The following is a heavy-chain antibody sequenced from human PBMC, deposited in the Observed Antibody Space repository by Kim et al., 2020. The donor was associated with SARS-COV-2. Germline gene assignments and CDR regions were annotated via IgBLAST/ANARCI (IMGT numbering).Heavy chain of an antibody. J-gene: IGHJ4*02. CDR3: ARGHTTDYGNDY. CDR1: GFTFSSCY. Sequence: GGSLRLSCAASGFTFSSCYMHWVRQAPGEGLVWVSRINRDGSTANHADSVKGRFTISRDNAKNMVYLQMNSLRVDDTAVYYCARGHTTDYGNDYWGQGT. D-gene: IGHD1-26*01. CDR2: INRDGSTA. V-gene: IGHV3-74*01.